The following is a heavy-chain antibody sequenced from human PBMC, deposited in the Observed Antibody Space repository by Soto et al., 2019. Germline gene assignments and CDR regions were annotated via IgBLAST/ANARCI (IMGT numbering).Heavy chain of an antibody. CDR1: GFTFSSYA. V-gene: IGHV3-23*01. CDR3: AKDLNGYCSGGSCYSSLDY. D-gene: IGHD2-15*01. J-gene: IGHJ4*02. Sequence: WGSLSVSCAASGFTFSSYAMSCVRQAPGKGLEWVSAISGSGGSTYYADSVKGRFTISRDNSKNTLYLQMNSLRAEDTAVYYCAKDLNGYCSGGSCYSSLDYWGQGTLVTGSS. CDR2: ISGSGGST.